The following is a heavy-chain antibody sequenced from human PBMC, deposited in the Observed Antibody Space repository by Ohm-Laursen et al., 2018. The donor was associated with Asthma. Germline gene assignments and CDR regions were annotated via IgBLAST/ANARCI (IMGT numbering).Heavy chain of an antibody. CDR1: GGSISSGGYY. CDR3: ARGLPNYFDY. V-gene: IGHV4-31*03. J-gene: IGHJ4*02. CDR2: IYYSGST. Sequence: SDTLSLTCTVSGGSISSGGYYWSWIRQHPGKGLEWIGYIYYSGSTYYNPSLKSRVTISVGTSKNQFSLKLSSVTAADTAVYYCARGLPNYFDYWGQGTLVTVSS.